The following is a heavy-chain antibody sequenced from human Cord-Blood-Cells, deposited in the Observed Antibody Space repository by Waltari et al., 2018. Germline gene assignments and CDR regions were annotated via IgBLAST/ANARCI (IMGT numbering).Heavy chain of an antibody. V-gene: IGHV3-7*01. CDR1: GFTFSSYW. CDR2: IKQDVSEK. J-gene: IGHJ4*02. D-gene: IGHD3-10*01. Sequence: EVQLVESGGGLVQPGGSLRLYGAASGFTFSSYWMSWVRQAPGKGLEWVANIKQDVSEKYYVDSVKGRFTIPRDNAKNSLYLQMNSLRAEDTAVYYCARDSGRNSNFDYWGQGTLVTVSS. CDR3: ARDSGRNSNFDY.